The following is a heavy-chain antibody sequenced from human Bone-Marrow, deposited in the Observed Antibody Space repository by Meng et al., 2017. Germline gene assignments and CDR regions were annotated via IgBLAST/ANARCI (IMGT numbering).Heavy chain of an antibody. CDR3: ARDRPSDYYYGMDV. CDR1: GFTFSSYW. CDR2: IKQDGSEK. V-gene: IGHV3-7*01. J-gene: IGHJ6*02. Sequence: GESLKISCAASGFTFSSYWMSWVRQAPGKGLEWVANIKQDGSEKYYVDSVKGRFTISRDNAKNSLYLQMNSLRAEDTAVYYCARDRPSDYYYGMDVWGQGTTVTVSS.